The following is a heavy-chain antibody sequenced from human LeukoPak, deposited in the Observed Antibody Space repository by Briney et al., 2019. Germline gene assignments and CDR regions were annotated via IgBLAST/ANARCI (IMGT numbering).Heavy chain of an antibody. J-gene: IGHJ5*02. Sequence: GGSLSLACAASGFTGSSYSMNWVRQAPGKGLEWVSSISSSSSYIYYADSVKGRFTISRDNAKNSLYLQMNSLRAEDTAVYYCARASCFDPWGQGTLVTVSS. V-gene: IGHV3-21*01. CDR1: GFTGSSYS. CDR3: ARASCFDP. CDR2: ISSSSSYI.